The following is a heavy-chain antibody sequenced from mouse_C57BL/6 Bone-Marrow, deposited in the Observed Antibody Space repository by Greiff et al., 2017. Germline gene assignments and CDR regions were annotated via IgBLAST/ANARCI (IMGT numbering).Heavy chain of an antibody. CDR2: IYPRSGNT. D-gene: IGHD1-1*01. Sequence: VQLQQSGAELARPGASVKLSCKASGYTFTSSGISWVKQRTGQGLEWIGEIYPRSGNTYYNEKFKGKATLTADKSSSTAYMELRSLTSEDSAVYFCAYYRGYYAMDYWGQGTSVTVSS. V-gene: IGHV1-81*01. CDR3: AYYRGYYAMDY. CDR1: GYTFTSSG. J-gene: IGHJ4*01.